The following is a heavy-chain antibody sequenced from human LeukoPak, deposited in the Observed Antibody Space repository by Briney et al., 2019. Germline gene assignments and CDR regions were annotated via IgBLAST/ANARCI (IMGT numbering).Heavy chain of an antibody. CDR1: GGSISSGGYY. J-gene: IGHJ2*01. Sequence: SQTLSLTCTVSGGSISSGGYYWSWIRQHPGKGLEWIGYIYYSGSTYYNPSLKSRVTISVDTSKNQFSLKLSSVTAADTAAYYCAREGVVPAAMSGWYFDLWGRAPWSLSPQ. CDR2: IYYSGST. D-gene: IGHD2-2*01. V-gene: IGHV4-31*03. CDR3: AREGVVPAAMSGWYFDL.